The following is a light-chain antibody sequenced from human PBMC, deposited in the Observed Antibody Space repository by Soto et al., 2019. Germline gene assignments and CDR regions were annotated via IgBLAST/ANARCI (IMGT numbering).Light chain of an antibody. V-gene: IGKV3-20*01. CDR2: GAS. CDR3: QQYGSSPVFT. Sequence: EIVLTQSPGTLSLSPGERATLSCRASQSVSSSYLAWYQQKPGQAPRLLIYGASSRATGNPDRFSGSGSGRDFTLNISRLEHEDFAVYYCQQYGSSPVFTVGPGTKVDI. J-gene: IGKJ3*01. CDR1: QSVSSSY.